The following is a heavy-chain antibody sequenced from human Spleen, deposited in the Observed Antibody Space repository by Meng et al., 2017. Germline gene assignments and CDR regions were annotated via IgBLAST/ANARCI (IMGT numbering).Heavy chain of an antibody. D-gene: IGHD3-22*01. J-gene: IGHJ6*02. Sequence: GESLKISCAASGFTVSSNYMSWVRQAPGKGLEWVSVIYSGGSTYYADSVKGRFTISRDNSKNTLYLQMNSLRADDTAVYYCAKDRHTGYYYDSTGYNPDYYYGMDVWGQGTTVTVSS. CDR1: GFTVSSNY. CDR2: IYSGGST. CDR3: AKDRHTGYYYDSTGYNPDYYYGMDV. V-gene: IGHV3-53*01.